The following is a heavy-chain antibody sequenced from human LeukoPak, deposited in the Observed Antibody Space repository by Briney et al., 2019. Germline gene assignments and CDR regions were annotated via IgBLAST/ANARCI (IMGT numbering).Heavy chain of an antibody. CDR3: AKDGYYSSANHFARLHFDL. CDR1: GFTFGTHA. CDR2: ISGDVQTT. Sequence: GGSLRLSCEASGFTFGTHAMNWIRQTQGKGLEWLSVISGDVQTTTYASSVKGRFTISRDNSKNTLYLEMNSLRVDDTAIYYCAKDGYYSSANHFARLHFDLWGRGTRVTVSS. V-gene: IGHV3-23*01. D-gene: IGHD3-3*01. J-gene: IGHJ2*01.